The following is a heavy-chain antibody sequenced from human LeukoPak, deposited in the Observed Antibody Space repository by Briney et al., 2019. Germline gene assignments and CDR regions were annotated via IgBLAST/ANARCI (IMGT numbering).Heavy chain of an antibody. CDR3: AKIVVPAAYYFYGMGV. CDR2: VSGEGVTT. CDR1: GFSFSTYA. D-gene: IGHD2-2*01. J-gene: IGHJ6*02. Sequence: GGSLRLSCVASGFSFSTYAMSWVRQAPGKGLEWVSAVSGEGVTTYYRESVRGRFTVSRDNAKSTVFLQMNSLRPEDSAVYYCAKIVVPAAYYFYGMGVWGQGTTVTVSS. V-gene: IGHV3-23*01.